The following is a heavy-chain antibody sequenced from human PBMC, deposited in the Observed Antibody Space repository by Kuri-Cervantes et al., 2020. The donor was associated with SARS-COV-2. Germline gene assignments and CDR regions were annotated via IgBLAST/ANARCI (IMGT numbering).Heavy chain of an antibody. J-gene: IGHJ5*02. CDR1: GFTFSRHW. CDR3: ARGGGYTGPNNYWFDP. CDR2: SNSDGTFT. D-gene: IGHD2-2*02. V-gene: IGHV3-74*03. Sequence: LSLTCAASGFTFSRHWMYWVRQVPGKGLVWVSRSNSDGTFTTYADSVEGRFTISRDNAKNTLYLQMNSLRAEDTALYYCARGGGYTGPNNYWFDPWGQGTLVTVSS.